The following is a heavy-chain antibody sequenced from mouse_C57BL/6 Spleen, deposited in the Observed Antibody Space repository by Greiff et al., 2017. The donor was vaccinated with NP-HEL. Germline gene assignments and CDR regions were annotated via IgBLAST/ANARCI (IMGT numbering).Heavy chain of an antibody. Sequence: QVQLQQSGPELVKPGASVKISCKASGYAFSSSWMNWVKQRPGKGLEWIGRISPGDGDTNYNGKFKGKATLTADKSSSTAYMQLSSLTSEDSAVYFCARYTTVFDYWGQGTTLTVSS. CDR2: ISPGDGDT. D-gene: IGHD1-1*01. V-gene: IGHV1-82*01. J-gene: IGHJ2*01. CDR1: GYAFSSSW. CDR3: ARYTTVFDY.